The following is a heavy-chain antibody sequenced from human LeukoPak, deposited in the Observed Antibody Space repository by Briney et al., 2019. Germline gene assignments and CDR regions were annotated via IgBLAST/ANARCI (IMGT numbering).Heavy chain of an antibody. J-gene: IGHJ4*02. Sequence: SETLSLTCTVSGGPISSYYWSWIRQPPGKGLEWIGYIYYSGSTNYNPSLKSRVTISVDTSKNQFSLKLSSVTAADTAMYYCARRRHSSGSDYWGQGTLVTVSS. D-gene: IGHD6-19*01. CDR3: ARRRHSSGSDY. CDR2: IYYSGST. V-gene: IGHV4-59*08. CDR1: GGPISSYY.